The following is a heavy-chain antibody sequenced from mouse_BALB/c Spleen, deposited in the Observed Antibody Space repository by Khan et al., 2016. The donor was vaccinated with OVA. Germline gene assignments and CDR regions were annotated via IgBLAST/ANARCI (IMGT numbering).Heavy chain of an antibody. CDR2: ISYSGRT. V-gene: IGHV3-2*02. D-gene: IGHD4-1*01. Sequence: EVKLLESGPGLVKPSQSLSLTCTVTGYSITSDYAWNCIRQFPGNKLEWMGYISYSGRTSYNPSLKSRISVTRDSYKNQFFLQLNSVTTEDTATYYCAMGRTYWGQGTLVTVSA. J-gene: IGHJ3*01. CDR3: AMGRTY. CDR1: GYSITSDYA.